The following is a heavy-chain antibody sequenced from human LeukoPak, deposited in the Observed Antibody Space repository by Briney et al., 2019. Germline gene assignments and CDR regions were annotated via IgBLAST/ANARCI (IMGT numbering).Heavy chain of an antibody. CDR2: INPNSGGT. D-gene: IGHD4-17*01. V-gene: IGHV1-2*02. CDR1: GYTFTGYY. CDR3: ARDHDYGDYEGGGY. J-gene: IGHJ4*02. Sequence: GGSLRLSCAASGYTFTGYYMHWVRQAPGQGLEWMGWINPNSGGTNYAQKFQGRVTMTRDTSISTAYMELSRLRSDDTAVYYCARDHDYGDYEGGGYWGQGTLVTVSS.